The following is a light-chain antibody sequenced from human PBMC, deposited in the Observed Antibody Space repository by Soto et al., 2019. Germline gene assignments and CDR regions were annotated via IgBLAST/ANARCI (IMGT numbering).Light chain of an antibody. CDR1: QGISSF. Sequence: DIQMTQSPSSLSASVGDRFTMTCRASQGISSFLAWYQQKPGKAPKLLIYAASTLQSGVPSRFSGSGSGTEFTLTISSLQPEDFATYYCQQLNSYTRGTFGPGTKVDI. CDR3: QQLNSYTRGT. J-gene: IGKJ3*01. V-gene: IGKV1-9*01. CDR2: AAS.